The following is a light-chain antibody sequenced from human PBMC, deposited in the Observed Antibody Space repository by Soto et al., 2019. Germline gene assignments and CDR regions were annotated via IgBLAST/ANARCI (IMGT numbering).Light chain of an antibody. J-gene: IGLJ3*02. CDR1: RSNIGSNY. CDR3: GAWDDSLSGPWV. Sequence: QAVVTQPPSASGTPGQRVTISCSGSRSNIGSNYVYWYQQLPGTAPKLLIYTNHQRPSGVPERFSGSKSGTSASLAISGLRSEDEADYYCGAWDDSLSGPWVFGGGTKLTVL. CDR2: TNH. V-gene: IGLV1-47*02.